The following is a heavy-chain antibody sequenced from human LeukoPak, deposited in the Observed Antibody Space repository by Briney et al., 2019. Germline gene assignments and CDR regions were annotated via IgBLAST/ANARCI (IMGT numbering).Heavy chain of an antibody. Sequence: GASLKVSCKAAGGTFSSYAISCVRQAPGQRLQWMGRSIPIFSIANYAQKFQGRVTITADKSTSTAYMELSSLRSEDTAVYYCALAYCGGDCYESAEYFQHWGQGTLVTVSS. CDR2: SIPIFSIA. D-gene: IGHD2-21*02. CDR3: ALAYCGGDCYESAEYFQH. V-gene: IGHV1-69*04. J-gene: IGHJ1*01. CDR1: GGTFSSYA.